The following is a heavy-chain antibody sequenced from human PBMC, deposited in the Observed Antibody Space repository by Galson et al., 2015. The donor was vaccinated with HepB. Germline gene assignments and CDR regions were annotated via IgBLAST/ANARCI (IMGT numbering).Heavy chain of an antibody. CDR3: ARADDLRGNFDY. CDR1: GFTFSSYA. CDR2: ISGSGGST. Sequence: SLRLSCAASGFTFSSYAMSWDRQAPGKGLEWVSAISGSGGSTYYADSVKGRFTISRDNSKNTLYLQMNSLRAEDTAVYYCARADDLRGNFDYWGQGTLVTVSS. J-gene: IGHJ4*02. D-gene: IGHD3-3*01. V-gene: IGHV3-23*01.